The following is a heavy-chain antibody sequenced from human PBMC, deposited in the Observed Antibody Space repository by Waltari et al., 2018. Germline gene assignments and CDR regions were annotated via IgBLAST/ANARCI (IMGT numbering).Heavy chain of an antibody. J-gene: IGHJ4*02. Sequence: QITLKESGPTRVKPTQTLTLTCTFSGFSLSTSGVGGAWLRQPPGKALEYLAVIYWDDDKRYSASLKSRLTITKDTSNNQVVLTMTNMDPVDTATYYCAHRRLWSGNWDVGYFDYWGQGTLVTVSS. CDR1: GFSLSTSGVG. CDR3: AHRRLWSGNWDVGYFDY. V-gene: IGHV2-5*02. D-gene: IGHD3-3*01. CDR2: IYWDDDK.